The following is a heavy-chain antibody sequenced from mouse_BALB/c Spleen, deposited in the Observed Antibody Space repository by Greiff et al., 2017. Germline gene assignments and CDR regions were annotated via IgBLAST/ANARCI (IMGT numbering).Heavy chain of an antibody. CDR3: ARPSTLSWYFDV. J-gene: IGHJ1*01. CDR1: GFTFSSYG. V-gene: IGHV5-6-3*01. Sequence: EVQGVESGGGLVQPGGSLKLSCAASGFTFSSYGMSWVRQTPDKRLELVATINSNGGSTYYPDSVKGRFTISRDNAKNTLYLQMSSLKSEDTAMYYCARPSTLSWYFDVWGAGTTVTVSS. CDR2: INSNGGST. D-gene: IGHD2-1*01.